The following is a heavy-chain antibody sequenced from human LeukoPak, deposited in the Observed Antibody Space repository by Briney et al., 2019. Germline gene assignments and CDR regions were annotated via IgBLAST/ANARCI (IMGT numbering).Heavy chain of an antibody. V-gene: IGHV3-48*01. CDR3: ARCSGGGWRWGDFDY. D-gene: IGHD2-15*01. CDR1: GFTFSSYS. CDR2: ISSSSSTI. Sequence: GGSLRLSCAASGFTFSSYSMNWVRQAPGKGLEWVSYISSSSSTIYYADSVKGRFTISRDNAKNSLYLQMNSLRAEDTAVYYCARCSGGGWRWGDFDYWGQGTLVTVSS. J-gene: IGHJ4*02.